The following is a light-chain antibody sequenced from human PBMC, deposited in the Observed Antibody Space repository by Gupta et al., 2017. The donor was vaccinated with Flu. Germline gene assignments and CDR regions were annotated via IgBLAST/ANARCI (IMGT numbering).Light chain of an antibody. Sequence: IQMTQSPSSLSASVGDTVTITCRASRSINTFLNWYQQRPGTAPKLLIYSASTLQRGVPSRFSGSGSETAFTLTITSLQREDFATYYCQQANTVPYFFGQGTKLDI. CDR1: RSINTF. CDR3: QQANTVPYF. V-gene: IGKV1-39*01. CDR2: SAS. J-gene: IGKJ2*01.